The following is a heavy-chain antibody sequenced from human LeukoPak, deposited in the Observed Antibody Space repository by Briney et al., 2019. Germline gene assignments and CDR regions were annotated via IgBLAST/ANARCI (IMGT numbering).Heavy chain of an antibody. CDR2: ISHSGRT. J-gene: IGHJ4*02. CDR3: VRGLYSSDSY. V-gene: IGHV4-4*02. Sequence: PSGTLSLTRDVSGGSLTINSWWSWVRQPPGKGLEWIGEISHSGRTNYNPSLKSRVTMSVDKSKDQLSLALSAVTAADTAVYYCVRGLYSSDSYWGQGHLVIVSS. CDR1: GGSLTINSW. D-gene: IGHD6-19*01.